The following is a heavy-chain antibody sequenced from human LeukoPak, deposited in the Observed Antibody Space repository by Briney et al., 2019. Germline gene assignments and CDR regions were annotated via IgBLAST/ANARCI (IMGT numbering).Heavy chain of an antibody. V-gene: IGHV3-11*04. Sequence: GGSLRLSCAASGFTFSDYYMSWIRQAPGKGLEWVSYISSSGSTIYYADSVKGRFTISRDNAKNSLYLQMNSLRAEDTAVYYCARDYGTSDYDYVWGSYRNRYYFDYWGQGTLVTVSS. D-gene: IGHD3-16*02. CDR1: GFTFSDYY. CDR2: ISSSGSTI. J-gene: IGHJ4*02. CDR3: ARDYGTSDYDYVWGSYRNRYYFDY.